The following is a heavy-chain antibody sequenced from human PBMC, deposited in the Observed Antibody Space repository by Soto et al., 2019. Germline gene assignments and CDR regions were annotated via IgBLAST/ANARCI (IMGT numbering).Heavy chain of an antibody. Sequence: DSVKVSCKASGYTFTSYGISWVRQAPGQGLEWMGWISAHNGNTNYAQKLQGRVTMTTDTSTSTAYKELRSLRSDDTAVYYCARAVNVGYYYDSSGYYDDAFDIWGQGTMVTVSS. D-gene: IGHD3-22*01. CDR3: ARAVNVGYYYDSSGYYDDAFDI. CDR2: ISAHNGNT. J-gene: IGHJ3*02. V-gene: IGHV1-18*01. CDR1: GYTFTSYG.